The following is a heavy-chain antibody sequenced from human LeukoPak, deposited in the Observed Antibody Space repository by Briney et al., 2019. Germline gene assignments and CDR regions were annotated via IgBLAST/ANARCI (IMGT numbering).Heavy chain of an antibody. CDR2: IDEDGSET. J-gene: IGHJ3*01. D-gene: IGHD1-1*01. V-gene: IGHV3-7*01. Sequence: GGSLRLSCAASGFTFSSYSMNWVRQAPGRGLEWVASIDEDGSETNYVDSVTGRFTVSRDHAKNSLFLQMNSLRAEDTAVYYCVRYGRRANDQPFDVWGQGTMVTVSS. CDR1: GFTFSSYS. CDR3: VRYGRRANDQPFDV.